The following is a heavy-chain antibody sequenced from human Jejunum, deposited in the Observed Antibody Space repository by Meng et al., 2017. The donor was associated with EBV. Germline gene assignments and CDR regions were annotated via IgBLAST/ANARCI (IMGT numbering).Heavy chain of an antibody. J-gene: IGHJ4*02. Sequence: GELGAAGVDFVQPRWSLRRSCAASGFSFSGYWMEWVRQAPGKGLVWVSRIDSDGSNTNYADSVKGRFTISRDNAKNTLYLQMNSLRHEDTDVYYCARGNHGPDYWGQGTLVTVSS. CDR3: ARGNHGPDY. D-gene: IGHD1-14*01. CDR1: GFSFSGYW. V-gene: IGHV3-74*01. CDR2: IDSDGSNT.